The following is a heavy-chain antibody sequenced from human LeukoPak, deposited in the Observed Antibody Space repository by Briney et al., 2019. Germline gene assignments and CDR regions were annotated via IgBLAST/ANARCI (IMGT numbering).Heavy chain of an antibody. D-gene: IGHD3-16*01. J-gene: IGHJ4*02. CDR1: VGTFISYA. V-gene: IGHV1-69*04. CDR3: ARLGERGY. Sequence: ASVKVSCKASVGTFISYAISWVRQARGQGLALMVTIIPILGIPNYAQKFQRRFTLTADTSTSTAYMELSSLRSEATAVYYCARLGERGYWGQGTLVTVSS. CDR2: IIPILGIP.